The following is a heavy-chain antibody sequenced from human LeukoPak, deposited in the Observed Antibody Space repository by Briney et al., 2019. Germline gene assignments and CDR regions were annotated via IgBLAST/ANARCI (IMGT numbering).Heavy chain of an antibody. V-gene: IGHV4-39*01. CDR3: ARLDTIGGGDF. CDR1: GDSINNNPKN. Sequence: PSETLSLTCTVSGDSINNNPKNVYRWGWIRQPPGKGLEWIANVWKGGSTDYNPSLKSRVTISIDTSKNQFSLKLRSVTAADTALYYCARLDTIGGGDFWGQGTMVTVSS. D-gene: IGHD5-18*01. CDR2: VWKGGST. J-gene: IGHJ4*02.